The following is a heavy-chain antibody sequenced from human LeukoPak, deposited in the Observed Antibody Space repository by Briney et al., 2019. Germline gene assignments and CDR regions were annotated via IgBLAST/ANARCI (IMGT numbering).Heavy chain of an antibody. D-gene: IGHD3-22*01. CDR2: IKQDGSEK. J-gene: IGHJ4*02. CDR3: ASGYDSSGYYTPDYFDY. CDR1: GFTFSRYW. V-gene: IGHV3-7*01. Sequence: PGGSLRLSCAASGFTFSRYWMSWVRQAPGKGLEWVANIKQDGSEKYYVDSVKGRFTISRDNAKNSLYLQMNSLRAEDTAVYYCASGYDSSGYYTPDYFDYWGQGTLVTVSS.